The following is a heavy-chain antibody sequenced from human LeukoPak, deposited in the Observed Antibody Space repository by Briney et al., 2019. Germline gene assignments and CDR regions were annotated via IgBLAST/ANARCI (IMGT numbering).Heavy chain of an antibody. J-gene: IGHJ4*02. Sequence: GGSLGLSCAASRFSFSSYSLNWVRQAPGKGREWVSSISSIRSYIYYGDSVKGPFTISRDNAKNSLYLQMKSLRAEDTGVYYWARRAKTERGHSYGLDFWGQETLVTVSP. V-gene: IGHV3-21*01. D-gene: IGHD5-18*01. CDR3: ARRAKTERGHSYGLDF. CDR2: ISSIRSYI. CDR1: RFSFSSYS.